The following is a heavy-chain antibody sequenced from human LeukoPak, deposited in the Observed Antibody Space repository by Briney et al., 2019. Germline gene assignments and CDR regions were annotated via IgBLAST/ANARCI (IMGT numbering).Heavy chain of an antibody. CDR3: ARVPLRGSWYLTY. J-gene: IGHJ4*02. V-gene: IGHV3-21*01. D-gene: IGHD6-13*01. CDR2: ISSSSSYI. CDR1: GFTFSSYN. Sequence: PGGSLRLSCAASGFTFSSYNMNWVRQAPGKGLEWVSSISSSSSYIYYADSVKGRFTISGDNAKNSLYLQMNSLRAEDTAVYYCARVPLRGSWYLTYWGQGTLVTVPS.